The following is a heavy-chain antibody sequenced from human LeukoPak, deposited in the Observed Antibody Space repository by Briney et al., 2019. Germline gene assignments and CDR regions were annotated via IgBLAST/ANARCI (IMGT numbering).Heavy chain of an antibody. V-gene: IGHV4-59*01. J-gene: IGHJ4*02. Sequence: SETLSLTCTVYGGSISSYYWSWIRQPPGKGLEWIGYIYYSGSTNYNPSLKSRVTISVDTSKNQFSLKLSSVTAADTAVYYCARDRSDSSGYPKRAYYFDYWGQGTLVTVSS. D-gene: IGHD3-22*01. CDR1: GGSISSYY. CDR2: IYYSGST. CDR3: ARDRSDSSGYPKRAYYFDY.